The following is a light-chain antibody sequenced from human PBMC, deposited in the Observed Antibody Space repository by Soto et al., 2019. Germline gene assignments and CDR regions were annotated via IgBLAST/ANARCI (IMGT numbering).Light chain of an antibody. V-gene: IGKV3-15*01. CDR1: QSVRNN. CDR2: DAT. J-gene: IGKJ4*01. Sequence: EVVMTQSPATLSVSPGERATLSGKASQSVRNNLVWYLQKPGQAPRPIIYDATTRATGIPVRFSGSGSGTEFTLTISSLQSEDVGVYYCQQYDNWPPKTFGGGTKVDNK. CDR3: QQYDNWPPKT.